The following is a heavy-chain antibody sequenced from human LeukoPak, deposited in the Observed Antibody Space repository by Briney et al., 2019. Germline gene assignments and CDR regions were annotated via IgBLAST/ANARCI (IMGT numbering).Heavy chain of an antibody. Sequence: SGTLSLTCAVSGDSISSSNWWSWVRPPPGKGLEGIEEIYHSGSTNYNPSLKSRVTISVDKSKNHFSLKLSSVTAADTAMYYCARHYGGGEYYYGMDVWGQGTTVTVAS. CDR3: ARHYGGGEYYYGMDV. V-gene: IGHV4-4*02. J-gene: IGHJ6*02. CDR2: IYHSGST. D-gene: IGHD2-21*01. CDR1: GDSISSSNW.